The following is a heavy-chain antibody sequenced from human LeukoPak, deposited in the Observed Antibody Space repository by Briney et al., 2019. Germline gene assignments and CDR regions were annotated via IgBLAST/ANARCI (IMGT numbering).Heavy chain of an antibody. J-gene: IGHJ6*02. CDR3: AGRAARPPYYYDTAYGMDV. Sequence: SVKVSCKASGGTFSSYAISWVRQAPGQGLEWMGRINPILGIANYAQKFQGRVTITADKSTSTAYMELSRLRSDDTAVYYCAGRAARPPYYYDTAYGMDVWGQGTTVTVS. D-gene: IGHD3-22*01. V-gene: IGHV1-69*04. CDR1: GGTFSSYA. CDR2: INPILGIA.